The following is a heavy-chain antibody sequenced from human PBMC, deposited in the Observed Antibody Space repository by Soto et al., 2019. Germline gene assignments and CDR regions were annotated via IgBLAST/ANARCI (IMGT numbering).Heavy chain of an antibody. Sequence: QLQLQESGSGLVKPSQTLSLTCAVSGGSISSGGYSWSWIRQPPGKGLEWIGYIYHSGSTYYNPSLKSRVAISVHSSKNQFSLKPSSVTAAETDVYYCAIVPDRWGQGTLVSVSS. CDR2: IYHSGST. D-gene: IGHD2-2*01. J-gene: IGHJ5*02. CDR3: AIVPDR. V-gene: IGHV4-30-2*01. CDR1: GGSISSGGYS.